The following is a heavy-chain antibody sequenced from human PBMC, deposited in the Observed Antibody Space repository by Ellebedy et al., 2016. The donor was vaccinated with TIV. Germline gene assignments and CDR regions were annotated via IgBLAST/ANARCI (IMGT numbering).Heavy chain of an antibody. D-gene: IGHD4-17*01. CDR2: FGTTGDT. V-gene: IGHV3-13*01. Sequence: GESLKISCAASGFTFRNYELHWVRQVTGKGLESVSGFGTTGDTYYQDSVKGRFTISRENAKNSFYLQMNSLRVGDSAVYYCVGAYGDDGGGYFDYWGQGTLVTVSS. CDR3: VGAYGDDGGGYFDY. J-gene: IGHJ4*02. CDR1: GFTFRNYE.